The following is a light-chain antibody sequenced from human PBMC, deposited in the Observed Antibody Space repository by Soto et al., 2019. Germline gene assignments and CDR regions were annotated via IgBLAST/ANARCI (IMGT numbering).Light chain of an antibody. CDR2: LGS. J-gene: IGKJ5*01. CDR3: QQSYSVPIT. CDR1: QRLLHSNGNTF. Sequence: EIVMTQSPPSLTVTPGEPASISCRSSQRLLHSNGNTFLDWYLQKPGQSPQLLIYLGSNRASGVPDRVSGSEAGTDFTLTINSLQPEDFATYYCQQSYSVPITFGQGTRLEIK. V-gene: IGKV2-28*01.